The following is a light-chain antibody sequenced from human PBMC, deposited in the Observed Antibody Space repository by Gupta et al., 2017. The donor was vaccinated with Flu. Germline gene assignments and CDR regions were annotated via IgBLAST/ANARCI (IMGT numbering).Light chain of an antibody. V-gene: IGKV3-20*01. J-gene: IGKJ3*01. Sequence: EAVLTQSPGTLSLSPGEGATLSCRASQSVSSSYIAWYQQKPGQAPRLLLYGASTRATGIPDRFSGSGSGTDFSLTISRLEPEDFAVYYCQQYGNSPRFTFGHGTTVDFK. CDR1: QSVSSSY. CDR2: GAS. CDR3: QQYGNSPRFT.